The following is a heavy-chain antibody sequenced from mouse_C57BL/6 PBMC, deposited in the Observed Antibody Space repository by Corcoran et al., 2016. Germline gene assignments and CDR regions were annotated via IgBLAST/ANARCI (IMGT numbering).Heavy chain of an antibody. D-gene: IGHD2-3*01. V-gene: IGHV3-6*01. CDR1: GYSITSGYY. Sequence: DVQLQESGPGLVKPSQSLSLTCSVTGYSITSGYYWNWIRQFPGNKLEWMGYISYDGSNNYNPSLKNRISITRDTSKNQFFLKLNSVTTEDTATYYCARDRIYDGYYDYWGQGTTLTVSS. CDR2: ISYDGSN. J-gene: IGHJ2*01. CDR3: ARDRIYDGYYDY.